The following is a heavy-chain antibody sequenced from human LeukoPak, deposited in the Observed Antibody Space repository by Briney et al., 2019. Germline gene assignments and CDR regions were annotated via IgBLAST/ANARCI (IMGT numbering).Heavy chain of an antibody. CDR3: ARSDGLDY. CDR1: GFTFSSHW. D-gene: IGHD5-24*01. CDR2: ISSSSSYI. V-gene: IGHV3-21*01. J-gene: IGHJ4*02. Sequence: GGSLRLSCAASGFTFSSHWMNWVRQAPGKGLEWVSSISSSSSYIYYADSMKGRFTISRDNAKNSLYLQMNSLRAEDTAVYYCARSDGLDYWGQGTLVTVSS.